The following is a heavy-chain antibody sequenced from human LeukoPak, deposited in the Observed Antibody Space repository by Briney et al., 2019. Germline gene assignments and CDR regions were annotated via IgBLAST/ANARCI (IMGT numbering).Heavy chain of an antibody. CDR2: IYHSGST. CDR1: GGSISSGGYS. Sequence: SETLSLTCAVSGGSISSGGYSWSWIRQPPGKGLEWIGYIYHSGSTYYNPSLKSRVTISVDRSKNQFSLKLSSVTAADTAVYYCARGAPGRSSSWENWFDPWGQGTLVTVSS. V-gene: IGHV4-30-2*01. CDR3: ARGAPGRSSSWENWFDP. D-gene: IGHD6-13*01. J-gene: IGHJ5*02.